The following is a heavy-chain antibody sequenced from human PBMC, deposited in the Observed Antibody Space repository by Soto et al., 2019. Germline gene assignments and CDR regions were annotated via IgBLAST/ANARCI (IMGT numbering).Heavy chain of an antibody. CDR1: GYTFTSYY. V-gene: IGHV1-46*01. Sequence: QVQLVQSGAEVKKPGASVKVSCKASGYTFTSYYMHWVRQAPGQGLEWMGIINPSGGSTSYAQKFQGRVTMTRDTSTSTGYMELSSLRSEDTAVYYCARVRPMYSSSPGLDYWGQGTLVTVSS. CDR2: INPSGGST. J-gene: IGHJ4*02. D-gene: IGHD6-6*01. CDR3: ARVRPMYSSSPGLDY.